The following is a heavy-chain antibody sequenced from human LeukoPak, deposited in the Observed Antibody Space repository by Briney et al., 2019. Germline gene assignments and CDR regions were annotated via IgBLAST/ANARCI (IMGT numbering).Heavy chain of an antibody. V-gene: IGHV3-23*01. Sequence: PGGSLRLSCAASGFTFSSYSMNWVRQAPGKGLEWVLGITSSGDHTESADSVKGRFTIARDNSKNTLYLQMNSLRVADTAMYYCAKDAQLRSRWFDPWGQGTLVTVSS. J-gene: IGHJ5*02. D-gene: IGHD2/OR15-2a*01. CDR1: GFTFSSYS. CDR2: ITSSGDHT. CDR3: AKDAQLRSRWFDP.